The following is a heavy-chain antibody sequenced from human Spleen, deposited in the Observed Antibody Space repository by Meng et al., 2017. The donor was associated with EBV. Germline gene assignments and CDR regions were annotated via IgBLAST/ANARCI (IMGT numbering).Heavy chain of an antibody. CDR2: IIPIFGTA. J-gene: IGHJ4*02. Sequence: VQAGTEVKKLGSSVRVSCKASGGTLERYGISWVRQAPGQGLEWMGGIIPIFGTANYAQKFQGRVTITADESTSTAYMELSSLRSEDTAVYYCARYGGTPTYHIALTLDYWGQGTLVTVSS. CDR3: ARYGGTPTYHIALTLDY. V-gene: IGHV1-69*01. D-gene: IGHD6-13*01. CDR1: GGTLERYG.